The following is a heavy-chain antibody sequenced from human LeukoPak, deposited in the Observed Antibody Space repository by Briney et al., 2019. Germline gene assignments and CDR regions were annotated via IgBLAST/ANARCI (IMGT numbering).Heavy chain of an antibody. CDR3: ARGKYQLPEGY. D-gene: IGHD2-2*01. J-gene: IGHJ4*02. CDR1: GGSISSGDYY. V-gene: IGHV4-30-4*01. Sequence: SQTLSFACTVSGGSISSGDYYWSWIRQPPGKGLEWIGYIYYSGSTYYNPSLKSRVTISVDTSKNQFSLKLSSVTAADTAVYYCARGKYQLPEGYWGQGTLVTVSS. CDR2: IYYSGST.